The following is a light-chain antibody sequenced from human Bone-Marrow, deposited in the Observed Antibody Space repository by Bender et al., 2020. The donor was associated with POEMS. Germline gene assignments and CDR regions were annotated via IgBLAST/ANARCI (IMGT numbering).Light chain of an antibody. CDR1: SSNIGAGYD. Sequence: QSALTQPASVSGSPGQRVTISCTGSSSNIGAGYDVHWYQQFPGTAPKLLIYGNNNRPSGVPDRFSGSRSGTSASLAITGLQAEDEADYYCQSYDNSLSGSYVFGTGTKVTVL. CDR3: QSYDNSLSGSYV. CDR2: GNN. J-gene: IGLJ1*01. V-gene: IGLV1-40*01.